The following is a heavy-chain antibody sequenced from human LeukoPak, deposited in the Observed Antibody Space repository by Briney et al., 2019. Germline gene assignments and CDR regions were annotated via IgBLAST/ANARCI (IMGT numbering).Heavy chain of an antibody. V-gene: IGHV3-48*03. CDR1: GFTFRSYE. Sequence: GGSLRLSCAASGFTFRSYEMNWVRQAPGKGLDWVSYISSSGATIYYADSVKSRFTISRDNAKNSLYLQLNSLRAEDTAVYYCARDIRGGPVATIMDYWGQGTLVTVSS. CDR2: ISSSGATI. D-gene: IGHD5-12*01. J-gene: IGHJ4*02. CDR3: ARDIRGGPVATIMDY.